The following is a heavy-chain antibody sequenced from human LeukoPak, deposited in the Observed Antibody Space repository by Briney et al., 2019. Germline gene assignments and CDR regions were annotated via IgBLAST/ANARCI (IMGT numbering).Heavy chain of an antibody. D-gene: IGHD3-3*01. CDR2: IIPNFGTA. Sequence: ASVKVSCKASGGIFSSYAISWVRQAPGQGLEWMGGIIPNFGTANYAQKFQGRVTITTDESTSTAYMELSSLRSEDTAVYYCASSSWSGYSGDYYYYMDVWGKGTTVTVSS. CDR3: ASSSWSGYSGDYYYYMDV. CDR1: GGIFSSYA. V-gene: IGHV1-69*05. J-gene: IGHJ6*03.